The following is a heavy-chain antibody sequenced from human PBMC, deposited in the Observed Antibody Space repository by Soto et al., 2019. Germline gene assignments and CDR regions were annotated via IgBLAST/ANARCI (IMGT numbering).Heavy chain of an antibody. V-gene: IGHV1-69*13. CDR3: ARDPLTPGYSSGRFVFDGMDV. J-gene: IGHJ6*02. D-gene: IGHD6-19*01. CDR2: IIPIFGTA. Sequence: SVKVSCKASGGTFSSYAISWERPAPGPGLEWMGGIIPIFGTANYAQKFQRRVTITADESTSIADMEHSSVRSEDMAVYYCARDPLTPGYSSGRFVFDGMDVWGQGATVTVSS. CDR1: GGTFSSYA.